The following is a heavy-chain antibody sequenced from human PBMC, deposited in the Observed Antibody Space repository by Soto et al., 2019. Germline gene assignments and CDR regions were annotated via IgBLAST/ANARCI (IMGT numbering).Heavy chain of an antibody. CDR1: GYSFTTSW. CDR3: ARLPPPPKINWFDP. CDR2: IDPSDSYT. Sequence: GESLKISCKASGYSFTTSWISWVRQMPGKGLEWMGRIDPSDSYTNYSPSFQGHVTISADKSISTAYLQWSSLKASDTAMYYCARLPPPPKINWFDPWGQGTLVTVSS. V-gene: IGHV5-10-1*01. J-gene: IGHJ5*02.